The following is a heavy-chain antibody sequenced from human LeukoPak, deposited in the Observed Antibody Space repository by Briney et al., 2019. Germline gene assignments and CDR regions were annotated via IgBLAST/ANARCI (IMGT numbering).Heavy chain of an antibody. D-gene: IGHD2-2*01. J-gene: IGHJ4*02. CDR1: GFTFSDYY. CDR2: ISSSGSTI. CDR3: ATSPIVVVPAAPPY. V-gene: IGHV3-11*04. Sequence: GGSLRLSCAASGFTFSDYYMSWIRQAPGKGLEWVSYISSSGSTIYYADSVKGRFTISRDNAKNPLYLQMNSLRAEDTAVYYCATSPIVVVPAAPPYWGQGTLVTVSS.